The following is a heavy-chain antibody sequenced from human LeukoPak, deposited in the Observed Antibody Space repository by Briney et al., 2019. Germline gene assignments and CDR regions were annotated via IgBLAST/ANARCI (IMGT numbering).Heavy chain of an antibody. CDR3: ARGPWGSIPHY. D-gene: IGHD7-27*01. CDR2: IYTSGST. CDR1: GGSISSGSYY. Sequence: SETLSLTCTVSGGSISSGSYYWSWIRQPAGKGLEWIGRIYTSGSTNYNPSLKSRITISVDTSKNQFSLKLSSVTAADTAVYYCARGPWGSIPHYWGQGTLVTISS. V-gene: IGHV4-61*02. J-gene: IGHJ4*02.